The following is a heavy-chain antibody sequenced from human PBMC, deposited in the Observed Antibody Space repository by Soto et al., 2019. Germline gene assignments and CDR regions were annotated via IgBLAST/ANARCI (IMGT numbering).Heavy chain of an antibody. CDR2: TYYRSKWYN. D-gene: IGHD5-12*01. CDR3: ARLIVATIYYYYYGMDA. Sequence: SQTLSLTCAISGDSVSSNSAAWNWIRQSPSRGLEWLGRTYYRSKWYNDYAVSVKSRITINPDTSKNQFSLQLNSVTPEDTAVYYCARLIVATIYYYYYGMDAWGQGTTVTVSS. CDR1: GDSVSSNSAA. J-gene: IGHJ6*02. V-gene: IGHV6-1*01.